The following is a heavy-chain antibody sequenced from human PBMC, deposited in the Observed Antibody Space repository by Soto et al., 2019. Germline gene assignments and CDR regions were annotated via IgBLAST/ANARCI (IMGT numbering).Heavy chain of an antibody. J-gene: IGHJ4*02. CDR1: GFTFSSYA. Sequence: PGGSLRLSCAASGFTFSSYAMSWVRQAPGKGLEWVSAISGSGGSTYYADSVKGRFTISRDNSKNTLYLQMNSLRAEDTAVYYCARATNYYDSSGYLWVWGQGTLVTVSS. V-gene: IGHV3-23*01. CDR3: ARATNYYDSSGYLWV. CDR2: ISGSGGST. D-gene: IGHD3-22*01.